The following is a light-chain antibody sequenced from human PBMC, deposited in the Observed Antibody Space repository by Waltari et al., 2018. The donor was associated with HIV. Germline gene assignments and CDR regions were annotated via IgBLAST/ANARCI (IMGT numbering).Light chain of an antibody. J-gene: IGKJ1*01. CDR2: GAS. V-gene: IGKV3-15*01. CDR3: QQYNNWWT. Sequence: EIVMTHSPATLSLSPGERATLSCRASQSVSSNLAWYQQKPGQAPRLLIYGASTRAPGIPARFSGSGSGTEFTLTISSLQSEDFAVYYCQQYNNWWTFGQGTKVEIK. CDR1: QSVSSN.